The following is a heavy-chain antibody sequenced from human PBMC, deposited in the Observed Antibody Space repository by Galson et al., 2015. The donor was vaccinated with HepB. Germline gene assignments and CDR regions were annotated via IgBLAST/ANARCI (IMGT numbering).Heavy chain of an antibody. D-gene: IGHD3-3*01. Sequence: SVKVSCKASGYTFTSYGISWVRQAPGQGLEWMGWISAYDGNTNYAQKLQGRVTMTTDTSTSTAYMELRSLRSDDTAVYYCARDGSITIFGVVISFPPPHEYYFDYWGQGTLVTVSS. V-gene: IGHV1-18*04. J-gene: IGHJ4*02. CDR3: ARDGSITIFGVVISFPPPHEYYFDY. CDR1: GYTFTSYG. CDR2: ISAYDGNT.